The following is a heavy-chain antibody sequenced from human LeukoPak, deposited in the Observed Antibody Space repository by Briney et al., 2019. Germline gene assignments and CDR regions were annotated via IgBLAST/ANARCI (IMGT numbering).Heavy chain of an antibody. CDR1: GYTFTSYD. CDR2: MNPNSGNT. CDR3: ARGIDSSGYYQDY. J-gene: IGHJ4*02. Sequence: ASVKVSCKASGYTFTSYDINWVRQATGQGLEWMGWMNPNSGNTGYPQKFQGRVTMTRNTSISTAYIELSSLRSEDTAVYYCARGIDSSGYYQDYWGQGTLVTVSS. V-gene: IGHV1-8*01. D-gene: IGHD3-22*01.